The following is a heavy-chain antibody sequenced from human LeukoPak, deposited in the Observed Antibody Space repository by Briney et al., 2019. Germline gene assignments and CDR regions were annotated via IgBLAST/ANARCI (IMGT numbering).Heavy chain of an antibody. J-gene: IGHJ5*02. CDR3: ARCTKGFRGLYYYDSNGIAP. D-gene: IGHD3-22*01. V-gene: IGHV4-34*01. CDR2: INHSGST. Sequence: SETLSLTCAVYGGSFSGYYWSWIRQPPGKGLEWIGEINHSGSTNYNPSLKSRVTISVDTSKNQFSLKLSSVTAADTAVYYCARCTKGFRGLYYYDSNGIAPWGQGTLVTVSS. CDR1: GGSFSGYY.